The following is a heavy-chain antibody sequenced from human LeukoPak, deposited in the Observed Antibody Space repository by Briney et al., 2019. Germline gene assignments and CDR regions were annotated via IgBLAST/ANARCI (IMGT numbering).Heavy chain of an antibody. Sequence: ASVKVSCKASGYTFTGYYMHWVRQAPGQGLEWIGWISPDSGRTGFAQKFRGRVTMTRDTSISTAYMELSRLGYDDTAVYYCARDTRSSYLQYYFDYWGQGTLVTVSS. V-gene: IGHV1-2*02. CDR1: GYTFTGYY. J-gene: IGHJ4*02. CDR2: ISPDSGRT. CDR3: ARDTRSSYLQYYFDY. D-gene: IGHD5-24*01.